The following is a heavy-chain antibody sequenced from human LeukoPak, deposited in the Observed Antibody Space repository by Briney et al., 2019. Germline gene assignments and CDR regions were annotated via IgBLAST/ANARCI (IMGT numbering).Heavy chain of an antibody. V-gene: IGHV3-53*01. Sequence: SGGSLRLSCAASGFTVSSTYMNWVSQAPGKGLEWVSVIYSGGSTYYADSVKGRFTISRDNSKNTLYLQMNSLRAEDTAVYYCAREAVTRNYFDYWGQGTLVTVSS. D-gene: IGHD4-17*01. CDR3: AREAVTRNYFDY. CDR2: IYSGGST. CDR1: GFTVSSTY. J-gene: IGHJ4*02.